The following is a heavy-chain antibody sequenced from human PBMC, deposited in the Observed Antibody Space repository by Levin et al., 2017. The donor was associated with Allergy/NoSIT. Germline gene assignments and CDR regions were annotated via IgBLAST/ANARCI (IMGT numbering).Heavy chain of an antibody. Sequence: PSETLSLTCTVSGGSISSYYWSWIRQPPGKGLEWIGYIYYSGSTNYNPSLKSRVTISVDTSKNQFSLKLSSVTAADTAVYYCARHVKGYSYGLVYAFDSWGQGTMVTVSS. CDR2: IYYSGST. J-gene: IGHJ3*02. V-gene: IGHV4-59*08. CDR3: ARHVKGYSYGLVYAFDS. D-gene: IGHD5-18*01. CDR1: GGSISSYY.